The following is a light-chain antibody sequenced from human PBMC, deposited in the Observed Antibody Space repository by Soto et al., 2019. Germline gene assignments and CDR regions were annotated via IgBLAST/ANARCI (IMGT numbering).Light chain of an antibody. J-gene: IGKJ1*01. V-gene: IGKV3-15*01. CDR2: DAS. Sequence: EVVMTQSPATLSVSPGERVTFSCRASQSVTTNLAWYQHKPGQSPRLLISDASTGASGIPPRFSGSGSGTEFTLTIDRLQSADFAVYYCQQYDRWPVTFGQGTKVDI. CDR1: QSVTTN. CDR3: QQYDRWPVT.